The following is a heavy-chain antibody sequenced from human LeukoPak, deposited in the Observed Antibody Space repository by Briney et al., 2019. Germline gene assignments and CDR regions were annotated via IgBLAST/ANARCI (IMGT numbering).Heavy chain of an antibody. D-gene: IGHD2-2*02. CDR3: ARGRDQRRVVPAAIGYFDY. CDR2: INHSGST. Sequence: SETLSLTCAVYGGSFSGYYWSWIRQPPGKWLEWIGEINHSGSTNYNPSLKSRVTISVDTSKNQFSLKLSSVTAADTAVYYCARGRDQRRVVPAAIGYFDYWGQGTLVTVSS. V-gene: IGHV4-34*01. J-gene: IGHJ4*02. CDR1: GGSFSGYY.